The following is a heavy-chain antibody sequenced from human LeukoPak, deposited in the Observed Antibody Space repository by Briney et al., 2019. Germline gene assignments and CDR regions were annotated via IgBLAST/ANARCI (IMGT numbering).Heavy chain of an antibody. Sequence: GGSLRLSCAASGFTFSTFAMLWGRQPPGKGLEWVSSIFPSGGEIHYADSARGRFTISRDNSKSFLSLQMKSLRAEDPAIYYCATYRQVLLPFESWGQGALVTVSS. D-gene: IGHD5-18*01. J-gene: IGHJ4*02. CDR2: IFPSGGEI. CDR1: GFTFSTFA. V-gene: IGHV3-23*01. CDR3: ATYRQVLLPFES.